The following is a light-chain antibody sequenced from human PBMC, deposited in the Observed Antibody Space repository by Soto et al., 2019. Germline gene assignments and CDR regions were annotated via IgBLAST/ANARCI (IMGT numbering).Light chain of an antibody. J-gene: IGKJ5*01. CDR1: QTISSW. CDR2: GAS. CDR3: QQYYSWPS. V-gene: IGKV1-5*01. Sequence: DIQMTQSPSTLSGSVGDRVTITCRASQTISSWLAWYQQKPGKAPKLLIYGASTRATGIPGRFSGSGSGTEFTLTISSLESEDFAVDYCQQYYSWPSVGHGTRLAI.